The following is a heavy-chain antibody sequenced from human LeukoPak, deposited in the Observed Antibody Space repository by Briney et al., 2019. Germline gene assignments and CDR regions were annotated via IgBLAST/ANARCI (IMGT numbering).Heavy chain of an antibody. Sequence: SETLSLTCTVSGGSISSSSYYWGWIRQPPGKGLEWIGSIYYSGSTYYNPSLKSRVTISVDTSKNQFSLKLSSVTAADTAVYYCARAHSGSSGVFEHWGQGTLVTVSS. CDR3: ARAHSGSSGVFEH. V-gene: IGHV4-39*07. J-gene: IGHJ4*02. D-gene: IGHD3-10*01. CDR2: IYYSGST. CDR1: GGSISSSSYY.